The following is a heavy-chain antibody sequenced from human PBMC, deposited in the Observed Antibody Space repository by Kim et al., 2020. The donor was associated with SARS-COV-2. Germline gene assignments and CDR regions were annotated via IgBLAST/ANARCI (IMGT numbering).Heavy chain of an antibody. V-gene: IGHV4-34*01. Sequence: PALKGRVTISVDASKNQFSLKLSSVTAADTAVYYCARTGMDGSGSYYNDYWGQGTLVTVSS. CDR3: ARTGMDGSGSYYNDY. D-gene: IGHD3-10*01. J-gene: IGHJ4*02.